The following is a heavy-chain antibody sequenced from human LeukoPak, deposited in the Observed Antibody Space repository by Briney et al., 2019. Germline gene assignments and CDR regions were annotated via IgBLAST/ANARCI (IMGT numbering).Heavy chain of an antibody. J-gene: IGHJ6*03. V-gene: IGHV4-4*07. CDR2: IYTSGST. D-gene: IGHD4-17*01. Sequence: PSETLSLTCTVSGGSISSYYWSWIRQPAGKGLEWIGRIYTSGSTNYNPSLKSRVTMSVDTSKNQFSLKLSSVTAADTAVYYCARHHGDYGLPNYYMDVWGKGTTVTVSS. CDR3: ARHHGDYGLPNYYMDV. CDR1: GGSISSYY.